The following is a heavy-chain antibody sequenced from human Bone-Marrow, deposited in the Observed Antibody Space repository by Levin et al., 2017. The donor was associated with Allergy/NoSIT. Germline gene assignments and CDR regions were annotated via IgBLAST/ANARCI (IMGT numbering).Heavy chain of an antibody. CDR3: ARGSTNKQRFDS. D-gene: IGHD2-8*01. J-gene: IGHJ4*02. CDR1: AGSFSGYY. CDR2: IQHSGST. V-gene: IGHV4-34*01. Sequence: PSETLSLTCAVYAGSFSGYYWSWIRQSPGKGLEWIGEIQHSGSTSYNPSLKSRLTISVDTSKNQFSLRLSSVTAADTALYYCARGSTNKQRFDSWGQGTLVTVSS.